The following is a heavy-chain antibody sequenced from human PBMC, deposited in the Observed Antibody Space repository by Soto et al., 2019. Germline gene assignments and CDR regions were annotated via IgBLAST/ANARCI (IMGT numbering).Heavy chain of an antibody. D-gene: IGHD3-10*01. CDR1: GGSFSGYY. Sequence: SETLSLTCAVYGGSFSGYYWSWIRQPPGKGLGWIGEINHSGSTNYNPSLKSRVTISVDTSKNQFSLKLSSVTAADTAVYYCARGGSMVRGVSIRNYYYGMDVLGQGTTLTVSS. CDR2: INHSGST. J-gene: IGHJ6*02. CDR3: ARGGSMVRGVSIRNYYYGMDV. V-gene: IGHV4-34*01.